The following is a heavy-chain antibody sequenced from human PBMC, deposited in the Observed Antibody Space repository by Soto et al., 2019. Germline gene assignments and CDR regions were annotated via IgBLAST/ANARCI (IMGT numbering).Heavy chain of an antibody. CDR2: FNAGNGNT. CDR1: GYTFSTSA. J-gene: IGHJ6*02. V-gene: IGHV1-3*01. CDR3: AIDNLVIRIQLWTDYYYYGMDV. D-gene: IGHD5-18*01. Sequence: ASVKVSCKPSGYTFSTSAMHWVRQAPGQRIKWKVWFNAGNGNTKYSQKFHGRVTITRDTSASTAYMELSSLRFEDTAVYYCAIDNLVIRIQLWTDYYYYGMDVWGQGTTVTVSS.